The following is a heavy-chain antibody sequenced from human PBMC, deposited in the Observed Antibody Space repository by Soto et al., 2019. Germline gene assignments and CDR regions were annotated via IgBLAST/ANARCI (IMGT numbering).Heavy chain of an antibody. CDR3: ARIEYDFWSGYYRRPFYYYMDV. Sequence: GESLKISCKGSGYSFTSYWIGWVRQMPGKGLEWMGIIYPGDSDTRYSPSFQGQVTISADESISTAYLQWSSLKASDTAMYYCARIEYDFWSGYYRRPFYYYMDVWGKGTTVTVSS. J-gene: IGHJ6*03. CDR1: GYSFTSYW. V-gene: IGHV5-51*01. D-gene: IGHD3-3*01. CDR2: IYPGDSDT.